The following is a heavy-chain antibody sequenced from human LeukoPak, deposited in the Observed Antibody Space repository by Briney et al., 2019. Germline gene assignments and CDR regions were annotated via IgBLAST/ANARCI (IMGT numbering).Heavy chain of an antibody. CDR2: INWNGGST. CDR3: ARETPTYGSGSQVAFYAFDI. CDR1: GFTFDDYG. D-gene: IGHD3-10*01. Sequence: GGSLRLSCAASGFTFDDYGMSWVRQAPGKGLEWVSGINWNGGSTGYADSVKGRFTISRDNAKNSLYLQMNSLRAEDTALYHCARETPTYGSGSQVAFYAFDIWGQGTMVTVSS. V-gene: IGHV3-20*01. J-gene: IGHJ3*02.